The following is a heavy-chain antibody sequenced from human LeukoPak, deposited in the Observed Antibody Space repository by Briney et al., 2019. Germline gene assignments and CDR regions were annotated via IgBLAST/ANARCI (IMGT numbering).Heavy chain of an antibody. CDR3: ARSPTVTPHDY. CDR2: INQNGNER. Sequence: AGGSLRLSCAASGFTFSTYWMSWVRQAPGMGLRWVANINQNGNERYYVDSVKGRFTISRDNAKNSLYLQMDSLRAEDTAVYYCARSPTVTPHDYWGQGTLVTVSS. D-gene: IGHD4-17*01. V-gene: IGHV3-7*01. CDR1: GFTFSTYW. J-gene: IGHJ4*02.